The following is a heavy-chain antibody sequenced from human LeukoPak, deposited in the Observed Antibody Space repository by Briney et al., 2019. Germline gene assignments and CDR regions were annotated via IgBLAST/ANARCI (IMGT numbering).Heavy chain of an antibody. V-gene: IGHV3-23*01. Sequence: GGSLRLSCAASGFTFSSYAMSWVRQAPGKGLEWVSTISGSGGSTFYADSVKGRFPISRDNSKNTLFLQMNSLRAEDTAIYYCAEAGRSGWASRGGDSWGQGSLVTVSS. CDR3: AEAGRSGWASRGGDS. CDR1: GFTFSSYA. J-gene: IGHJ4*02. CDR2: ISGSGGST. D-gene: IGHD6-19*01.